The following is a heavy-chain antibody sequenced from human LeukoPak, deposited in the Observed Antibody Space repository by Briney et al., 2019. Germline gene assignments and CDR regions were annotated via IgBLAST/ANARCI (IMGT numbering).Heavy chain of an antibody. CDR1: GGSISSGEYY. V-gene: IGHV4-30-4*01. J-gene: IGHJ4*02. D-gene: IGHD1-14*01. Sequence: SQTLSLTCTVSGGSISSGEYYWSWIRQPPGKGLEWIGYIYYSGSTYYNPSLKSRVTISVDTSKNQFSLKLSSVTAADTAVYYCARGRRQPVTSFDYWGQGTLVTVSS. CDR2: IYYSGST. CDR3: ARGRRQPVTSFDY.